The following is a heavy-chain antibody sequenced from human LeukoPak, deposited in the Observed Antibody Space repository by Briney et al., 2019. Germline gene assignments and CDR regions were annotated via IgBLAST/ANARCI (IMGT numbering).Heavy chain of an antibody. CDR3: AREKAMIVVVTTYFDY. Sequence: GSSVKVSCKASGGTFSSYAISWVRQAPGQGLEWMGRIIPIFGIANYAQKFQGRVTSTADKSTSTAYMELSSLRSEDTAVYYCAREKAMIVVVTTYFDYWGQGTLVTVSS. D-gene: IGHD3-22*01. J-gene: IGHJ4*02. V-gene: IGHV1-69*04. CDR1: GGTFSSYA. CDR2: IIPIFGIA.